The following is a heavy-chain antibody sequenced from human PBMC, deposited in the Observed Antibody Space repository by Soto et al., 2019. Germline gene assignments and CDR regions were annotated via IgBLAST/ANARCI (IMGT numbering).Heavy chain of an antibody. CDR2: ISSSDTTI. V-gene: IGHV3-11*01. D-gene: IGHD3-10*01. J-gene: IGHJ4*02. CDR3: ARVRGSGRFGEGYYFDY. CDR1: GFTFSDYY. Sequence: LRLSCAASGFTFSDYYMSWIRQAPGKGLEWLSYISSSDTTIYYADSVKGRFTISRDNAKNSLYLQMNSLRAEDTAVYYCARVRGSGRFGEGYYFDYWGQGTLVTVSS.